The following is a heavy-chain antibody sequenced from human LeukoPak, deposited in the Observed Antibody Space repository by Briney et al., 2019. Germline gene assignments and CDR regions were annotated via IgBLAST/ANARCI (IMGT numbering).Heavy chain of an antibody. CDR2: IYISGST. J-gene: IGHJ4*02. Sequence: SETLSLTCTVSSGSISSYYWSWIRQPAGKGLEWIGRIYISGSTNYSPSLKSRVTMSVDTSKNQFSLNLISVTAADTAVYYCARALNPLPGTYYFDYWGQGTLVTVSS. CDR3: ARALNPLPGTYYFDY. D-gene: IGHD2-15*01. V-gene: IGHV4-4*07. CDR1: SGSISSYY.